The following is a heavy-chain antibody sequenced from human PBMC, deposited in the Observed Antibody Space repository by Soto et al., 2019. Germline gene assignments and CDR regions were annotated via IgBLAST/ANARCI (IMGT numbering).Heavy chain of an antibody. CDR1: GYTFTSYY. Sequence: ASVKVSCKASGYTFTSYYMHWVRQAPGQGLEWMGIINPSGGSTSYAQKFQGRVTMTRDTSTSTVYMELSRLRSEDTAVYYCDLIWFCHLLSSQLNWFDPLGKGTLGTVSS. D-gene: IGHD3-10*01. CDR3: DLIWFCHLLSSQLNWFDP. CDR2: INPSGGST. V-gene: IGHV1-46*01. J-gene: IGHJ5*02.